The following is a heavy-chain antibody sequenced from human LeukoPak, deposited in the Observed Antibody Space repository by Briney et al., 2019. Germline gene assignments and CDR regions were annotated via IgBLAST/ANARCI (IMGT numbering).Heavy chain of an antibody. Sequence: GGSLRLSCAASGFTFSSYEMNWVRQAPGKGLEWVSYISSSGTTIYYADSVKGRFTISRDNAKNSLSLQMNSLRAEDTAVYYCARGYYDSSAADYWGQGTLVTVSS. CDR1: GFTFSSYE. CDR3: ARGYYDSSAADY. V-gene: IGHV3-48*03. D-gene: IGHD3-22*01. J-gene: IGHJ4*02. CDR2: ISSSGTTI.